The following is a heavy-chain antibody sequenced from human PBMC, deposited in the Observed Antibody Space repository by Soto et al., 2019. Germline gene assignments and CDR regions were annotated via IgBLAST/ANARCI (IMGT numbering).Heavy chain of an antibody. CDR3: ATESLLGSRDYYYGMDV. D-gene: IGHD2-21*01. Sequence: QVQLVQSGAEVKKPGSSVKVSCKASGGTFSSYAISWVRQAPGQGLEWMGGIIPIFGTANYAQKFQGRVTMTEDTSTDTAYMELSSLRSEDTAVYYCATESLLGSRDYYYGMDVWGQGTTVTVSS. V-gene: IGHV1-69*06. J-gene: IGHJ6*02. CDR1: GGTFSSYA. CDR2: IIPIFGTA.